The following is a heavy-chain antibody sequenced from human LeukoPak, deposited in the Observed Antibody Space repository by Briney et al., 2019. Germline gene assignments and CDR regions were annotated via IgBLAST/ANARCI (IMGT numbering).Heavy chain of an antibody. D-gene: IGHD3-10*01. J-gene: IGHJ3*02. V-gene: IGHV1-8*01. Sequence: GASVKVSCKASGYTFTSYDINWVRQATGQGLEWMGWMNPNSDNTGYEQKFQGRVTMTRNNSISTDYMELSSLRSEDTAVYYCAREAPPGWFAELSDAFDIWGQGTMVTVSS. CDR3: AREAPPGWFAELSDAFDI. CDR1: GYTFTSYD. CDR2: MNPNSDNT.